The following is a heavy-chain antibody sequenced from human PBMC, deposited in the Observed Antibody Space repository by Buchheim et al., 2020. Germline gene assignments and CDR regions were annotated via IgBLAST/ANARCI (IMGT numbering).Heavy chain of an antibody. J-gene: IGHJ4*02. Sequence: EVQLLESGGGLVQPGGSLRLSCGASGFIFSNYAMSWVRQAPGKGLEWVSAIGGAGATTNYADSVKGRFTISRDNSKTTLYLQMNGLRLEDTAVYYCAKDRGYCSNTCSRQFDYWGRGTL. CDR1: GFIFSNYA. CDR3: AKDRGYCSNTCSRQFDY. D-gene: IGHD2-2*01. CDR2: IGGAGATT. V-gene: IGHV3-23*01.